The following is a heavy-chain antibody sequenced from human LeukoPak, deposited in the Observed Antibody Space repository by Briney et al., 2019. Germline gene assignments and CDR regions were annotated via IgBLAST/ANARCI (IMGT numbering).Heavy chain of an antibody. V-gene: IGHV3-30*04. Sequence: GGSLRLSCSTSGFTFDLYTMHWVRQAPGKGLEWVTIISYDGRHRYYADSVKGRFTISRDNSKNTLYLQMNSLRAEDTALYYCAKDRAFGQFLWGNDYWGQGTLVTVSS. CDR3: AKDRAFGQFLWGNDY. CDR1: GFTFDLYT. J-gene: IGHJ4*02. D-gene: IGHD3-10*01. CDR2: ISYDGRHR.